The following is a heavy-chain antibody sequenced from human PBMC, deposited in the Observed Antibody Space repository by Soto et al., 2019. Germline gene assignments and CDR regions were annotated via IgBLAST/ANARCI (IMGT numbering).Heavy chain of an antibody. CDR3: ARVRMVRGILAYFDY. CDR2: IIPIFGTA. V-gene: IGHV1-69*13. J-gene: IGHJ4*02. D-gene: IGHD3-10*01. CDR1: GGTFSSYA. Sequence: GASVNVSCKASGGTFSSYAISWVRQAPGQGLEWMGGIIPIFGTANYAQKFQGRVTITADESTSTAYMELSSLRSEDTAVYYCARVRMVRGILAYFDYWGQGTLVTVSS.